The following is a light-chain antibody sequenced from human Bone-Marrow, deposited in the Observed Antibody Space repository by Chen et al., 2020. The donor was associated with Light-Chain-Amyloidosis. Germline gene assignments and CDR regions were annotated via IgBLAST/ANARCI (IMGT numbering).Light chain of an antibody. CDR3: VLYVGSGIWV. CDR1: SGSVSTNYY. V-gene: IGLV8-61*01. Sequence: QTVVTQEPSFSVSPGGTVTLTCGLSSGSVSTNYYPAWYQQTPGQAPRTLIYSTNTRSSGVPDRFSGSILGNNAALTITGAQADDESDYYCVLYVGSGIWVFGGGTKLTVL. J-gene: IGLJ3*02. CDR2: STN.